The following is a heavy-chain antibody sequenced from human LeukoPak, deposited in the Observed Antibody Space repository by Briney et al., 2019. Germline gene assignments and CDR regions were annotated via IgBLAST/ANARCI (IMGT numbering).Heavy chain of an antibody. Sequence: ASAKVSCKASGYTFTGYYMHWVRQAPGQGLEWMGWINPNSGGTNYAQKFQGRVTMTRDTSISTAYMELSRLRSDDTAVYYCARVGGYDSSGYYYSDWFDPWGQGTLVTVSS. CDR3: ARVGGYDSSGYYYSDWFDP. CDR1: GYTFTGYY. J-gene: IGHJ5*02. CDR2: INPNSGGT. V-gene: IGHV1-2*02. D-gene: IGHD3-22*01.